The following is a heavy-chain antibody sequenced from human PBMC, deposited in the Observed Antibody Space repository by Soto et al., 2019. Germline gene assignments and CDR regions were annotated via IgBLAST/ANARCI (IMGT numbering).Heavy chain of an antibody. Sequence: SETLSLTCTVSGGSISSYYWSWIRQPPGKGLEWIGYIYYSGSTNYNPSLKSRVTISVDTSKNQFSLKLSSVTAADTAVYYCARLVVVAAKTRKAYFDYWGQGTLVTVSS. D-gene: IGHD2-15*01. CDR1: GGSISSYY. V-gene: IGHV4-59*08. CDR3: ARLVVVAAKTRKAYFDY. J-gene: IGHJ4*02. CDR2: IYYSGST.